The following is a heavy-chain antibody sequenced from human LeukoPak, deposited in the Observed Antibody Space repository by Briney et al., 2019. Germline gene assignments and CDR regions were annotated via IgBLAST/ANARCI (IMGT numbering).Heavy chain of an antibody. V-gene: IGHV3-23*01. CDR2: ISGSGGST. CDR3: ANGDGYNPSGAFDY. D-gene: IGHD5-24*01. J-gene: IGHJ4*02. CDR1: GFTFSSYA. Sequence: PGGSLRLSCAASGFTFSSYAMSWVRQAPGKGLEWVSAISGSGGSTHYADSVKGRFTISRDNSKNALYLQMNSLRAEDTAVYYCANGDGYNPSGAFDYWGQGTLVTVSS.